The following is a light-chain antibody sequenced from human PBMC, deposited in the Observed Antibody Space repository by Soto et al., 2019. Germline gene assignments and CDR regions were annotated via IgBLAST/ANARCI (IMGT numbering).Light chain of an antibody. J-gene: IGLJ7*01. Sequence: QSALTQPASVSGSPGQSITLSCTGTSSDVGGYDYVSWYQHHPGKAPKLMIYDVSNRPLGVSKRFSGSKYGNTASLTISGLQADDEADYYCNSYTSSSTLVFGGGTQLTVL. CDR1: SSDVGGYDY. V-gene: IGLV2-14*03. CDR3: NSYTSSSTLV. CDR2: DVS.